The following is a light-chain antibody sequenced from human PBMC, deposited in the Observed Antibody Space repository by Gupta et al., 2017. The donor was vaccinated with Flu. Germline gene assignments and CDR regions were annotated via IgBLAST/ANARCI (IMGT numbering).Light chain of an antibody. Sequence: TLSCRASQSVDSSYLAWYQQKPGQAPRLLIYGAITRATGIPDRFSGSGSGTDFTLTISRLEPEDFAVYLCQQYDSPPRTFGQGTKLEIK. CDR2: GAI. J-gene: IGKJ2*01. CDR3: QQYDSPPRT. V-gene: IGKV3-20*01. CDR1: QSVDSSY.